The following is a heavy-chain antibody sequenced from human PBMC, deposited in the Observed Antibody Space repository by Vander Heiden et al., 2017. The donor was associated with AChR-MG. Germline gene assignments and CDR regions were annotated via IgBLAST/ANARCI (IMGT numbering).Heavy chain of an antibody. CDR1: GGPIRSTSHY. V-gene: IGHV4-39*01. CDR2: IDFGGRT. D-gene: IGHD3-16*02. CDR3: AKHLKYIWRSYRHSDWFDP. J-gene: IGHJ5*02. Sequence: QLQLQESGPGLVKASETLSLTCTLSGGPIRSTSHYWGWIRQAPGKGLEWIGSIDFGGRTSYNPSLQSRVTIDIDTSKNQVSLKLNSVTAVDTAMYYCAKHLKYIWRSYRHSDWFDPWGQGTPATVSS.